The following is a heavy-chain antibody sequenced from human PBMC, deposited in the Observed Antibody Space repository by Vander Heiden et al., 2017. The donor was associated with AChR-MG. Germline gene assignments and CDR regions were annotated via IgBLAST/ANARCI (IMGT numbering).Heavy chain of an antibody. V-gene: IGHV1-69*06. CDR2: IIPIFGTA. J-gene: IGHJ6*02. CDR3: ARGGTGFDLKYYYYYGMDV. D-gene: IGHD3-9*01. Sequence: QVQLVQSGAEGKKPGSSVKVSCKASGAPFSSYAISWVRQAPGQGLEWMGGIIPIFGTANYAQKFQGRVTITADKSTSTAYMELSSLRSEDTAVYYCARGGTGFDLKYYYYYGMDVWGQGTTVTVSS. CDR1: GAPFSSYA.